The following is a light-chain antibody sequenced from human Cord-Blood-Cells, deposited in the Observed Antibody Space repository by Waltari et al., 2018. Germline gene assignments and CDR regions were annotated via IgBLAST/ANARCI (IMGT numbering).Light chain of an antibody. CDR1: QSVSSY. CDR3: QQRSNWPLT. J-gene: IGKJ4*01. V-gene: IGKV3-11*01. Sequence: EIVLTQSPATLSLSPGQRATLSCRARQSVSSYLAWYQQKPGQAPRLLIYDASNRATGIPARFSGGGSETDFTLTISSLGPEDFAVYYCQQRSNWPLTFGGGTKVEIK. CDR2: DAS.